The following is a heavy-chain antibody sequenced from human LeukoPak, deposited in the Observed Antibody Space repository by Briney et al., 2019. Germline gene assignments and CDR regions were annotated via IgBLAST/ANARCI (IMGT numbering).Heavy chain of an antibody. J-gene: IGHJ6*03. CDR1: GFTFSSYA. D-gene: IGHD3-22*01. Sequence: GGSLRLSCEASGFTFSSYAMHWVRQAPGQGLEYVSAISSNGGSTYYANSVKGRFTISRDNSKNTLYLQMGSLRAEDMAVYYCARSDSSGYPDYYYYYMDVWGKGTTVTVSS. V-gene: IGHV3-64*01. CDR3: ARSDSSGYPDYYYYYMDV. CDR2: ISSNGGST.